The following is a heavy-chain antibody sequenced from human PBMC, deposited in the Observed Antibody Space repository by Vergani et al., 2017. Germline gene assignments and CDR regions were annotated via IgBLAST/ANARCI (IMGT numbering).Heavy chain of an antibody. Sequence: QVQLVQSGAEGKKPGAEEKGEGKERGGRGRREERRGGREGPGQELEGSGGIIPIFGTANYAQKFQGRVTITADESTSTAYMELSSLRSEDTAVYYCARGSVGITMVPGYMDVWGKGTTVTVSS. D-gene: IGHD3-10*01. V-gene: IGHV1-69*13. CDR1: GGRGRREE. CDR3: ARGSVGITMVPGYMDV. J-gene: IGHJ6*03. CDR2: IIPIFGTA.